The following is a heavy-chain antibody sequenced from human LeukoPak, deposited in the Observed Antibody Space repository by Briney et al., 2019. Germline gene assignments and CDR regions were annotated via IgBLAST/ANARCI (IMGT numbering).Heavy chain of an antibody. CDR2: IYSGGST. J-gene: IGHJ4*02. CDR1: GFTVSSNY. CDR3: ARVGGGYYFDY. D-gene: IGHD3-16*01. V-gene: IGHV3-53*01. Sequence: GGSLRLSCAASGFTVSSNYMSWVRQAPGKGLEWVSVIYSGGSTYYADSVKGRFTISRDNSKNALYLQMNSLRAEDTAVYYCARVGGGYYFDYWGQGTLVTVSS.